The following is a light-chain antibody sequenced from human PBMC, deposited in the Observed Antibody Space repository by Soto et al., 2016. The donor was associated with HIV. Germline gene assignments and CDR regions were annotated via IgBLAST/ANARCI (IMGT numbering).Light chain of an antibody. Sequence: SYELTQPPSVSVSPGQTASISCSGDKLGDKYACWYHQKPGQSPVLVIYQDTKRPSGIPERFSGSKSGSTATLTISGTQAMDEADYYCQAWDSSTVVFGGGTKLTVL. J-gene: IGLJ2*01. CDR1: KLGDKY. V-gene: IGLV3-1*01. CDR2: QDT. CDR3: QAWDSSTVV.